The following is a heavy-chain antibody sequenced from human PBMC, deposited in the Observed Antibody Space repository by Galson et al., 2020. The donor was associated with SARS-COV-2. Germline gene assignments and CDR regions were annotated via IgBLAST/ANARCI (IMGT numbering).Heavy chain of an antibody. V-gene: IGHV1-24*01. CDR3: ATGGYSSSWYSILAPRSFYYYMDV. CDR1: GYTLTELS. D-gene: IGHD6-13*01. CDR2: FDPEDGET. Sequence: ASVKVSCKVSGYTLTELSMHWVRQAPGKGLEWMGGFDPEDGETIYAQKFQGRVTMTEDTSTDTAYMELSSLRSEDTAVYYCATGGYSSSWYSILAPRSFYYYMDVWGKGTTVTVSS. J-gene: IGHJ6*03.